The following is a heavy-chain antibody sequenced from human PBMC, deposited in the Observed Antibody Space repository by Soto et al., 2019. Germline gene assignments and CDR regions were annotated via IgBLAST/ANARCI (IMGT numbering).Heavy chain of an antibody. CDR1: GFSLSESRMG. V-gene: IGHV2-26*01. Sequence: QVTLKESGPVLVKSTETLTLTCTVSGFSLSESRMGVSWIRQPPGKALEWLAHIFSSDEKSYESSLKSRVAILKETSQSPVFPNLANTAPVETAPFFRAASGSSRSFFRVGYWGRGPLVTVSS. J-gene: IGHJ4*02. CDR2: IFSSDEK. CDR3: AASGSSRSFFRVGY. D-gene: IGHD2-2*01.